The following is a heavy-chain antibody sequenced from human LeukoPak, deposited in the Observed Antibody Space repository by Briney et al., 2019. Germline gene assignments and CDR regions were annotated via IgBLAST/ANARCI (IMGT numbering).Heavy chain of an antibody. CDR1: GFTFSSYS. J-gene: IGHJ4*02. V-gene: IGHV3-21*01. CDR2: ISSSSSYI. CDR3: ARDRALLYSSSSGGFDY. Sequence: GGSLRLSCAPSGFTFSSYSMNWVRQAPGKGLEWVSSISSSSSYIYYADSVKGRFTISRDNAKNSLYLQMNSLRAEDTAVYYCARDRALLYSSSSGGFDYWGQGTLVTVSS. D-gene: IGHD6-6*01.